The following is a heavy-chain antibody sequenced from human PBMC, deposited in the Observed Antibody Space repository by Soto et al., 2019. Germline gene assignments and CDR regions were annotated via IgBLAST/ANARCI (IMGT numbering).Heavy chain of an antibody. Sequence: EVQLVESGGGLVQPGGSLRLSCAASGFTFNNYWMHWVRQAPGKGLAWVSRLNSDGGTTDYADSVKGRFTISRDNARSTLFLQMNSLRAEYTAVYFCARGGFYDSSVYYPVGFVYWGQGTVVTVSS. V-gene: IGHV3-74*01. CDR1: GFTFNNYW. J-gene: IGHJ4*02. CDR2: LNSDGGTT. CDR3: ARGGFYDSSVYYPVGFVY. D-gene: IGHD3-22*01.